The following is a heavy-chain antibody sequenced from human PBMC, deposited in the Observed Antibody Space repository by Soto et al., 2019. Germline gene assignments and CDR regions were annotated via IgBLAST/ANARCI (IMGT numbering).Heavy chain of an antibody. CDR3: ARGHYGSPPGYFDG. J-gene: IGHJ4*02. V-gene: IGHV3-66*01. CDR1: GFTVSTNY. CDR2: IDSGGST. Sequence: EMQLVESGGGLVQPGGSLRLSCAASGFTVSTNYMSWVRQAPGKGLEWVSVIDSGGSTNYADSVKGRITISRDNSKNTLYLKMNSLRAEDTAVYYCARGHYGSPPGYFDGWGQGTLVTVAS. D-gene: IGHD3-10*01.